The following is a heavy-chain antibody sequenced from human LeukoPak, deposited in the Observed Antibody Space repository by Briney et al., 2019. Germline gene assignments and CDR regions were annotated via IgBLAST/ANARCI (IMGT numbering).Heavy chain of an antibody. CDR3: ARGVTMVRGVIPFDP. CDR1: GYTLADYY. V-gene: IGHV1-8*02. D-gene: IGHD3-10*01. Sequence: ASVKVSCKASGYTLADYYLHWVRQAPGQGLKWMGWINPNSGNTGYAQKFQGRVTMTRNTSISTAYMELSSLRSEDTAVYYCARGVTMVRGVIPFDPWGQGTLVTVSS. J-gene: IGHJ5*02. CDR2: INPNSGNT.